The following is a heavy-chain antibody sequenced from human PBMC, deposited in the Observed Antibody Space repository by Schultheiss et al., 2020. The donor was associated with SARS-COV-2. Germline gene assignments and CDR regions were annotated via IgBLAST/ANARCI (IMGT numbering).Heavy chain of an antibody. J-gene: IGHJ4*02. Sequence: GGSLRLSCAASGFTFSSYSMNWVRQAPGKGLEWVLSISSSSSYIYYADSVKGRFTISRDNAKNSLYLQMNSLRAEDTAVYYCARYIAAAVTPDYWGQGTLVTVSS. CDR3: ARYIAAAVTPDY. CDR2: ISSSSSYI. D-gene: IGHD6-13*01. CDR1: GFTFSSYS. V-gene: IGHV3-21*01.